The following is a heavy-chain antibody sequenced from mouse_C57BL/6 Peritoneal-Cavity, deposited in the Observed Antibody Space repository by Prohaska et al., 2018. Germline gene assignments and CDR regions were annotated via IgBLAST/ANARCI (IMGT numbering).Heavy chain of an antibody. Sequence: EVQLLETGGGSVQPGGSRGLSCEGSGFTFSGFWMSWVRQTPGTTLEWIGDINSDGSARNYAPSIKDRFTIVRDNDKSTLYLQMSNVRSEDTATYFCMRYGNYWYFDVWGTGTTVTVSS. CDR3: MRYGNYWYFDV. CDR1: GFTFSGFW. J-gene: IGHJ1*03. CDR2: INSDGSAR. D-gene: IGHD2-1*01. V-gene: IGHV11-2*01.